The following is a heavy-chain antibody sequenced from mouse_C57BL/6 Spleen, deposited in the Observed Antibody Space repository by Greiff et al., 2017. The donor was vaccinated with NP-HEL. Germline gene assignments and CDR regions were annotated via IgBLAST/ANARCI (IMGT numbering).Heavy chain of an antibody. CDR1: GYAFSSYW. CDR3: ARGARSYFDV. Sequence: VQLQQSGAELVKPGASVKISCKASGYAFSSYWMTWVKQRPGKGLEWIGQIYPGDGDTNYNGKFKGKATLTADKSSSTAYMQLSSLTSEDSAVYFCARGARSYFDVWGTGTTVTVSS. CDR2: IYPGDGDT. V-gene: IGHV1-80*01. J-gene: IGHJ1*03.